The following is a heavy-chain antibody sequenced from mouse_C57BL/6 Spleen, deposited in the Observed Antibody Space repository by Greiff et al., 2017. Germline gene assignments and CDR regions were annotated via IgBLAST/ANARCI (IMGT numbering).Heavy chain of an antibody. J-gene: IGHJ3*01. Sequence: QVQLQQPGAELVKPGASVKVSCKASGYTFTSYWMHWVKQRPGQGLEWIGRIHPSDSDTNYNQKFKGKATLTVDKSSSTAYMQLSSLTSEDSAVYYCATLLITTVDWFAYWGQGTLVTVSA. CDR3: ATLLITTVDWFAY. V-gene: IGHV1-74*01. CDR1: GYTFTSYW. CDR2: IHPSDSDT. D-gene: IGHD1-1*01.